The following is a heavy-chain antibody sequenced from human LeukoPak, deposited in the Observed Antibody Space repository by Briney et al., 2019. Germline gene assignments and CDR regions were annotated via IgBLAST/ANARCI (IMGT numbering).Heavy chain of an antibody. Sequence: SSETLSLTCAVYGGSFSGYYWSWIRQPPGKGLEWIGEINHSGSTNYNPSLKSRVTISVDTSKNQFSLKLSSVTAADTAVYYCARNRRYSNWFDPWGQGTLVTVSS. D-gene: IGHD1-14*01. V-gene: IGHV4-34*01. J-gene: IGHJ5*02. CDR1: GGSFSGYY. CDR2: INHSGST. CDR3: ARNRRYSNWFDP.